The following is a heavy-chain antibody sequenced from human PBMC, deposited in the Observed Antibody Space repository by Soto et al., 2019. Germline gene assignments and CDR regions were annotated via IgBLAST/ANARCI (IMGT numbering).Heavy chain of an antibody. Sequence: GGSLRLSCAASGFTFSGSAMHWVRQASGKGLEWVGRIRSKANSYATAYAASVKGRFTISRDDSKNTAYLQMNSLKTEDTAVYYCTTLYGSGSYYRLRYYYYGMDVWGQGTTVTVSS. D-gene: IGHD3-10*01. V-gene: IGHV3-73*01. CDR1: GFTFSGSA. J-gene: IGHJ6*02. CDR2: IRSKANSYAT. CDR3: TTLYGSGSYYRLRYYYYGMDV.